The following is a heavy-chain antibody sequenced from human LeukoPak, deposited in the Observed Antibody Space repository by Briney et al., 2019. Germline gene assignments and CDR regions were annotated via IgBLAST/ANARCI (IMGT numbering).Heavy chain of an antibody. CDR1: GFTLRNYA. J-gene: IGHJ4*02. Sequence: GGSLRLSCAASGFTLRNYAMSWVRQAPGKGLEWVSSIGAGDKYTYYGDSVKGRFTISSDNSKNTLYLQMNSLRAEDTAVYYCARGCPLDYYDSSGYYPFDYWGQGTLVTVSS. CDR3: ARGCPLDYYDSSGYYPFDY. V-gene: IGHV3-23*01. D-gene: IGHD3-22*01. CDR2: IGAGDKYT.